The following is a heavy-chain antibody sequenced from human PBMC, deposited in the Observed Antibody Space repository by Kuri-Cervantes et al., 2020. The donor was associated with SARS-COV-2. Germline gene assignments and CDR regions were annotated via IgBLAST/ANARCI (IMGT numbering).Heavy chain of an antibody. J-gene: IGHJ4*02. CDR2: IYPGDSDT. CDR3: ARLKQVALDPFDS. CDR1: GYSFTSYW. V-gene: IGHV5-51*01. D-gene: IGHD1/OR15-1a*01. Sequence: KVSCKGSGYSFTSYWIGWVRQMPGKGLEWMGIIYPGDSDTRYNPSFQGHITISIDKSISTAFLQWSSLEASDTATYYCARLKQVALDPFDSWGQGTLVAVSS.